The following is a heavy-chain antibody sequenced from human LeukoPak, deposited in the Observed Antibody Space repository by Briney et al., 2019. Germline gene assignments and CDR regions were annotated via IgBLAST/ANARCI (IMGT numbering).Heavy chain of an antibody. CDR1: GYSFTSYG. V-gene: IGHV1-18*01. CDR2: ISAYNGNT. J-gene: IGHJ4*02. CDR3: ARVPSGGPFDY. Sequence: ASVKVSCKASGYSFTSYGISWVRQAPGQGLEWMGWISAYNGNTNYAQRLQGRVTMTTDTSTSTAYLELRSLTSDDTAVYYCARVPSGGPFDYWGQGTLVTVSS. D-gene: IGHD2-15*01.